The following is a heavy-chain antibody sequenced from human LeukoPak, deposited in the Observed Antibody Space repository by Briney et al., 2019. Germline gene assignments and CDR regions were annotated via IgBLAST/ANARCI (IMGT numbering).Heavy chain of an antibody. J-gene: IGHJ4*02. V-gene: IGHV1-2*04. Sequence: ASVKVSCKASGYTFTGYYMHWVRQAPGQGLEWMGWTNPNSGGTNYAQKFQGWVTMTRDTSISTAYMELSRLRSDDTAVYYCARGIVGATATFDYWGQGTLVTVSS. CDR2: TNPNSGGT. CDR1: GYTFTGYY. D-gene: IGHD1-26*01. CDR3: ARGIVGATATFDY.